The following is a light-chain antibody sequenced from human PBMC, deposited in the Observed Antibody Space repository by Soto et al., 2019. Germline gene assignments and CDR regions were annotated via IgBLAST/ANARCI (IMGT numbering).Light chain of an antibody. J-gene: IGLJ2*01. V-gene: IGLV2-23*02. Sequence: QSAVTQPASVSGSPGQSVTISCSGSDIGNYNLVSWYQHLPGRAPKLLIFEVTMRPSGISDRFSGSKSASTASLTISGLRADDEATYYCSSYAGSDFLVFGGGTKLTVL. CDR3: SSYAGSDFLV. CDR1: SDIGNYNL. CDR2: EVT.